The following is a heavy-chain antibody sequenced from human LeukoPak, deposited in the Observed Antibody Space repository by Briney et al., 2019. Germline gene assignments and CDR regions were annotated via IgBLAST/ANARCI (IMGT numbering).Heavy chain of an antibody. V-gene: IGHV4-4*07. CDR3: ARVPDGLVRGVISGRDGDAFDI. D-gene: IGHD3-10*01. CDR2: IYTSGST. CDR1: GGSISSYY. J-gene: IGHJ3*02. Sequence: PSETLSRACTVSGGSISSYYWSWIRQPARKGLEWIGRIYTSGSTNYNPSLKSRVTISVDTSKNQFSLKLSSVTAADTAVYYCARVPDGLVRGVISGRDGDAFDIWGQGTMVTVSS.